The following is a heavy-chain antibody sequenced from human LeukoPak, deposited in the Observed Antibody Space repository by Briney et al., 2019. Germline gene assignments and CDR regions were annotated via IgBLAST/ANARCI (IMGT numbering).Heavy chain of an antibody. CDR3: ARYPHQGALDF. Sequence: GGSLRLSCAASGFSFSISWMTWVRQAPGKGLEWVALVNQDGGAKPYVDSVKGRFTISRDNAQKSVYLQMNSLRAEDAAVYYCARYPHQGALDFWGLGTQVTVSS. CDR1: GFSFSISW. J-gene: IGHJ4*02. CDR2: VNQDGGAK. V-gene: IGHV3-7*01. D-gene: IGHD4/OR15-4a*01.